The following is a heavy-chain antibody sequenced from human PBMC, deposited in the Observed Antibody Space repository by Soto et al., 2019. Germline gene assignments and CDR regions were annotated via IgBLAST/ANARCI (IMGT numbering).Heavy chain of an antibody. J-gene: IGHJ6*02. Sequence: EVQLLESGGGLVKPGGSLRLSCAASGVTFSSYAMSWVRQAPGKGLEWVSSISGSGGSTYYAESVKGRFTISRDNSKNTLYLHMHSLRVEDTAVYYCARDRRVGYLNDFYYYYGMDVWGQGPTVTFSS. D-gene: IGHD1-1*01. CDR3: ARDRRVGYLNDFYYYYGMDV. CDR2: ISGSGGST. CDR1: GVTFSSYA. V-gene: IGHV3-23*01.